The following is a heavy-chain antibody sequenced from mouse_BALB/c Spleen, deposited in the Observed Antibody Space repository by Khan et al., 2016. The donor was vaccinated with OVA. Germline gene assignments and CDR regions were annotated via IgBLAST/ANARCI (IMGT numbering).Heavy chain of an antibody. D-gene: IGHD1-1*01. CDR1: GYTFTDYS. V-gene: IGHV9-2-1*01. CDR2: INTETGEP. CDR3: AGDYDGSRGDAMDY. J-gene: IGHJ4*01. Sequence: QIQLVQSGPELKKPGETVKISCKASGYTFTDYSMHWVKQAPGKGLKWMGWINTETGEPTYADDFKGRFAFSLAPSASTADLQINNLKNDDTATYFCAGDYDGSRGDAMDYWGQGTSVTVSS.